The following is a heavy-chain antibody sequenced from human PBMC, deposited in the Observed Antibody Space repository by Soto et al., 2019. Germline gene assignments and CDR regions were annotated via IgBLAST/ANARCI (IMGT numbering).Heavy chain of an antibody. V-gene: IGHV3-23*01. D-gene: IGHD6-19*01. Sequence: EVQLLESGGGLVQPGGSLRLSCAASGFTFSSYAMSWVRQAPGKGLEWVSAISGSGGSTYYADSVKGRFTISRDNSKNTLYLQMNSLRAEDTAVYYFAKDGLPYSSGWYFDYWGQGTLVTVSS. CDR1: GFTFSSYA. CDR2: ISGSGGST. CDR3: AKDGLPYSSGWYFDY. J-gene: IGHJ4*02.